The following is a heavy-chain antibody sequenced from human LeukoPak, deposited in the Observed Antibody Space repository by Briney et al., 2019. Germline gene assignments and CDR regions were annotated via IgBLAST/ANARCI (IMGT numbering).Heavy chain of an antibody. V-gene: IGHV4-39*01. CDR2: IYYSGST. CDR1: GGSISSSSYY. J-gene: IGHJ5*02. D-gene: IGHD2-2*01. CDR3: ARPSSKAYNWFDP. Sequence: SETLSLTCTVSGGSISSSSYYWGWIRQPPGKGLEWIGSIYYSGSTYYNPSLKSRVTISVDTSKNQFSLKLSSVTAADTAVYYCARPSSKAYNWFDPWGQGPLVTVSS.